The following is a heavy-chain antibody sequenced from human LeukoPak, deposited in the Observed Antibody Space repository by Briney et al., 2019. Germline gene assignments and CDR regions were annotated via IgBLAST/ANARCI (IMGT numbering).Heavy chain of an antibody. CDR2: IGGSGGFIT. CDR1: GFTFSSHG. V-gene: IGHV3-23*01. Sequence: GGSLRLSCAASGFTFSSHGMNWVRQAPGKGLEWVSGIGGSGGFITYYADSVKGRFTVSRDNSKNTLYLQMNSLRADDTAIYYCARDLGWLHYADWGQGTLVTVSS. CDR3: ARDLGWLHYAD. D-gene: IGHD5-12*01. J-gene: IGHJ4*02.